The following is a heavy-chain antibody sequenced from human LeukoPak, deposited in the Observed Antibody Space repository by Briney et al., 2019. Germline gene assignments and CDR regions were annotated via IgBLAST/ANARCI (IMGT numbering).Heavy chain of an antibody. CDR3: ARNEYETLDY. V-gene: IGHV3-23*01. CDR1: GFTFSSYA. J-gene: IGHJ4*02. CDR2: TVGNGGST. D-gene: IGHD2/OR15-2a*01. Sequence: PGGSLRLSCAASGFTFSSYAMSWVRQAPGKGLEWVSATVGNGGSTYYAASVKGRFTISRDNSKNTLYLQMNSLRAEDTALYYCARNEYETLDYWGQGTLVTVSS.